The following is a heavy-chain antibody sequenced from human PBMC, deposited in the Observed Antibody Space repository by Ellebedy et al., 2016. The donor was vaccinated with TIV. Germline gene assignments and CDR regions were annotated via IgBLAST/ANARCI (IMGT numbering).Heavy chain of an antibody. CDR2: IWYDGSNK. CDR3: ARDSGGISYFYGMDV. V-gene: IGHV3-33*01. Sequence: GGSLRLSXAASGFTFSTYGMHWVRQAPGKGLEWVAVIWYDGSNKYYADSVKGRFTISRDNSKNTLYLQMNSLRDEDTAVYYCARDSGGISYFYGMDVWGQGTTVTVSS. J-gene: IGHJ6*02. D-gene: IGHD2-15*01. CDR1: GFTFSTYG.